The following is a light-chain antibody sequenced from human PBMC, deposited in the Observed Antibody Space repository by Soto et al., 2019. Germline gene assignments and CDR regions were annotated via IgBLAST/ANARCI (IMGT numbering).Light chain of an antibody. Sequence: EIVTTQSPATLSVSPGERATLSCRASQSVTSNLAWYQQKPGQSPRLLIYGASTRATGIPARFSGSGSGTEFTLTISSLQSEDFAVYYCQEYNNWPPGTFGQGTKVEIQ. CDR3: QEYNNWPPGT. V-gene: IGKV3-15*01. CDR2: GAS. CDR1: QSVTSN. J-gene: IGKJ1*01.